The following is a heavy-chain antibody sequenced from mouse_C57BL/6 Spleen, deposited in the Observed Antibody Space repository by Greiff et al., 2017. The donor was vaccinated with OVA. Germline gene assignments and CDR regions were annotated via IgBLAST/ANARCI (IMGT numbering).Heavy chain of an antibody. J-gene: IGHJ3*01. CDR1: GYAFTNYL. CDR3: ARGGASSGYVGFAY. Sequence: VQLLESGAELVRPGTSVKVSCKASGYAFTNYLIEWVKQRPGHGLEWIGVINPGSGGSNYNEKFKGKATLTADKSSSTAYMQLSSLTSEDSAVYFCARGGASSGYVGFAYWGQGTLVTVSA. V-gene: IGHV1-54*01. D-gene: IGHD3-2*02. CDR2: INPGSGGS.